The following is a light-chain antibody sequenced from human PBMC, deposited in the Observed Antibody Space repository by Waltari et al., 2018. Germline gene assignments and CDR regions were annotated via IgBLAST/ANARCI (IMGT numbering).Light chain of an antibody. V-gene: IGLV3-25*03. Sequence: SYELTQPPSVSVSPGQTARITCSGDALPKDDSQRYQRKPGQVPVLVMYKDTKRPSGIPERFSGSTSGTTVTLTIGGVQAEDEADYYCQSADTSGSWVFGGGTKLAVL. CDR2: KDT. CDR1: ALPKDD. CDR3: QSADTSGSWV. J-gene: IGLJ3*02.